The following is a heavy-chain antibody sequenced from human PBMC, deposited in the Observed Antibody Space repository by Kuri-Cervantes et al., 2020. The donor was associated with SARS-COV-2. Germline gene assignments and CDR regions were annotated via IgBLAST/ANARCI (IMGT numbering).Heavy chain of an antibody. CDR1: DGSIISYY. Sequence: SETLSLTCTVSDGSIISYYWSWIRQPPGKGLEWLGNIDFTGNTNHNPALGSRVTISIHTPKNQLSLMLGPLTAADTAVYYGARRFDAYGKFDYWGQGTLVTVSS. J-gene: IGHJ4*02. V-gene: IGHV4-59*01. CDR2: IDFTGNT. D-gene: IGHD3-16*01. CDR3: ARRFDAYGKFDY.